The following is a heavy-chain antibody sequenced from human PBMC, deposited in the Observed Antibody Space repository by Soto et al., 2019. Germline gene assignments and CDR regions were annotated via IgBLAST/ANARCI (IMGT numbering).Heavy chain of an antibody. CDR1: GGSFSGYY. CDR2: INHSGST. D-gene: IGHD5-12*01. V-gene: IGHV4-34*01. Sequence: SETLSLTCTVSGGSFSGYYWSWIRQPPGKGLEWIGEINHSGSTNYNPSLKSRVTISVDTSKNQFSLKLSSVTAADTAVYYCAREQDIVATDPLYYYYGMDVWGQGTTVTVSS. J-gene: IGHJ6*02. CDR3: AREQDIVATDPLYYYYGMDV.